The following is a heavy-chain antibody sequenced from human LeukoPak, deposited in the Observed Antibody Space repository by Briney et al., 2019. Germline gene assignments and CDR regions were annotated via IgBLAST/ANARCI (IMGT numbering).Heavy chain of an antibody. CDR3: ARPRTSYYDDGSGPRADY. V-gene: IGHV4-39*01. CDR1: GPSISRRLYD. Sequence: SQTLSLTYTLSGPSISRRLYDSARLRQTPGKGLQWFGSIYYSGTTYYTSSLKCRVTISVETTKYQFNLKLRSVTAPLWAAYYCARPRTSYYDDGSGPRADYWGQGTLVTVSS. CDR2: IYYSGTT. D-gene: IGHD3-22*01. J-gene: IGHJ4*02.